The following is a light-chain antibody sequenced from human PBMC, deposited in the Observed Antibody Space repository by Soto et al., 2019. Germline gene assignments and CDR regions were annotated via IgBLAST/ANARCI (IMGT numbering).Light chain of an antibody. Sequence: IVLTQSPATLSVSPGERATLSCRASQSVSSNLAWYQQKPGQAPRLLIYVASTRATGVPARFSGSGSGREFTLTISSLQSEDFAVYYCQQYNNWPRGTVGQVTMVHIX. CDR3: QQYNNWPRGT. V-gene: IGKV3-15*01. CDR2: VAS. CDR1: QSVSSN. J-gene: IGKJ1*01.